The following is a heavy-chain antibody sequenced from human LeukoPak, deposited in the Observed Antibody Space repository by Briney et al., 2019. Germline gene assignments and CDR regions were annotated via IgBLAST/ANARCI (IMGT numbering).Heavy chain of an antibody. D-gene: IGHD4-17*01. J-gene: IGHJ4*02. CDR1: GFTFSSYS. CDR2: ISSSSSTI. Sequence: GGSLRLSCAASGFTFSSYSMNWVRQAPGKGLEWVSYISSSSSTIYYADSVKGRFTVSRDDAKNSVYLQMNSLRAEDTALYYCARETVHYWGQGILVTVSS. CDR3: ARETVHY. V-gene: IGHV3-48*04.